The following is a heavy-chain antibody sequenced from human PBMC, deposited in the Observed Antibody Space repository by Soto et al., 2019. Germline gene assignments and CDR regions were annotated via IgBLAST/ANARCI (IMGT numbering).Heavy chain of an antibody. Sequence: ESGGGLVQPGGSLRLSCAASRFTFSRYAMSWVRQAPGKGLEWVSAISGSGGSTYYADSVKGRFTISRDNSKNTLYLQMNSLRADDTAVYYCAKDLPELRPPFYYYYGMDVWGQGTTVTVSS. CDR3: AKDLPELRPPFYYYYGMDV. D-gene: IGHD1-7*01. CDR1: RFTFSRYA. CDR2: ISGSGGST. V-gene: IGHV3-23*01. J-gene: IGHJ6*02.